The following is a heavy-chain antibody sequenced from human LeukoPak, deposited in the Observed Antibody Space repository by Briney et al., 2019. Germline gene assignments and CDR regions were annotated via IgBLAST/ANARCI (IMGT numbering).Heavy chain of an antibody. CDR1: GYTFTDYY. D-gene: IGHD2-8*01. J-gene: IGHJ4*02. V-gene: IGHV1-2*02. CDR3: ARASKDVLIFDY. CDR2: INPNSGGT. Sequence: RASMKVSCKTSGYTFTDYYMYWVRQAPGQGFEWMGWINPNSGGTNYAQKFQGRVTMTRDMSISTAYMELSRVRSDDTAVYYCARASKDVLIFDYWGQGTLVTVSS.